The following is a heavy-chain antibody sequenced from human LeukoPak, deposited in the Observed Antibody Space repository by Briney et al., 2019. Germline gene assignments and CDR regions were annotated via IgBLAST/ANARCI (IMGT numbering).Heavy chain of an antibody. CDR3: ARHGSEWELLLYYYGMDV. Sequence: SGGSLRLSCAASGFTFSSYSMNWVRQAPGKGLEWVSSISSSSSYIYYADSVKGRCTISRDNAKNSLYLQMNSLRAEDTAVYYCARHGSEWELLLYYYGMDVWGQGTTVTVSS. CDR2: ISSSSSYI. CDR1: GFTFSSYS. V-gene: IGHV3-21*01. J-gene: IGHJ6*02. D-gene: IGHD1-26*01.